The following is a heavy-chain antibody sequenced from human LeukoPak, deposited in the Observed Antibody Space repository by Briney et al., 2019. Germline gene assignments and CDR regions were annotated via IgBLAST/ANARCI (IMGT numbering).Heavy chain of an antibody. CDR2: IIPILGIA. CDR3: AREDYGGNPRVYYYGMDV. Sequence: GSSVKVSCKASGGTFSSYAISWVRQAPGQGLEWMGRIIPILGIANYAQKFQGRVTISADKSTSTAYMELSSLRSEDTAVYYCAREDYGGNPRVYYYGMDVWGQGTTVTVSS. J-gene: IGHJ6*02. D-gene: IGHD4-23*01. CDR1: GGTFSSYA. V-gene: IGHV1-69*04.